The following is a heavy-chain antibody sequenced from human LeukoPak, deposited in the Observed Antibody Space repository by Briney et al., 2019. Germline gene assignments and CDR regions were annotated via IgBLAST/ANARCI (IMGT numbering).Heavy chain of an antibody. CDR3: ARGPYQLLVWHFHYYYYMDV. J-gene: IGHJ6*03. V-gene: IGHV4-61*02. CDR1: GGSISSGSYY. D-gene: IGHD2-2*01. CDR2: IYTSGST. Sequence: SETLSLTCTVSGGSISSGSYYWSWIRQPAGKGLEWIGRIYTSGSTNYNPPLKSRVTVSVDTSKNQFSLKLSSVTAADTAVYYCARGPYQLLVWHFHYYYYMDVWGKGTTVTVSS.